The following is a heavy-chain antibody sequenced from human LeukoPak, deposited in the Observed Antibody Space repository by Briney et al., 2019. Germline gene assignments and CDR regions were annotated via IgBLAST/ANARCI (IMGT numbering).Heavy chain of an antibody. CDR2: MNPNSGNT. J-gene: IGHJ4*02. CDR1: GYTFTSYD. CDR3: ARAPDYYYDSSGPHFDY. V-gene: IGHV1-8*01. D-gene: IGHD3-22*01. Sequence: ASVKVSCKASGYTFTSYDINWVRQATGQGLEWMGWMNPNSGNTDYAQNFQGRVTMTRDTSTSTAYMELRSLRSDDTAVYYCARAPDYYYDSSGPHFDYWGQGTLVTVSS.